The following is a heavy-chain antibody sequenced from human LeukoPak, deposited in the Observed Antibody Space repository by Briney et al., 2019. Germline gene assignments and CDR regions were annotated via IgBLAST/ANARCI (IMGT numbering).Heavy chain of an antibody. V-gene: IGHV3-21*01. CDR3: AGYYDFWSGYYKGGLDY. Sequence: GGSLRLSCAASGFTFSSYSMNWVRQAPGKGLEWVSSISSSSYIYYADSVKGRFTISRDNAKNSLYLQMNSLRAEDTAVYYCAGYYDFWSGYYKGGLDYWGQGTLVTVSS. CDR1: GFTFSSYS. J-gene: IGHJ4*02. CDR2: ISSSSYI. D-gene: IGHD3-3*01.